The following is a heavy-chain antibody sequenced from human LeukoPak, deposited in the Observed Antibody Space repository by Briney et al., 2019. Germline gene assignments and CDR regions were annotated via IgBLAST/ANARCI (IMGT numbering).Heavy chain of an antibody. Sequence: GGSLRLSCAASGFTFSNYGMSWVRQAPGKGLEWVSAITATSSSTHDADSVKGRFTISRDNSKNTLYLQMNSLRAEDTAVYYCAKDRAVARYYFDFWGQGTLVTVSS. D-gene: IGHD4-23*01. J-gene: IGHJ4*02. V-gene: IGHV3-23*01. CDR3: AKDRAVARYYFDF. CDR2: ITATSSST. CDR1: GFTFSNYG.